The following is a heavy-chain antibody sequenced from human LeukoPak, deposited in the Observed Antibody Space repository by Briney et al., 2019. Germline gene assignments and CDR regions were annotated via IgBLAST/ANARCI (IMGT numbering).Heavy chain of an antibody. V-gene: IGHV4-34*01. J-gene: IGHJ5*02. D-gene: IGHD2-2*02. CDR2: INHSGST. CDR3: ARDSYKPDIVVVPAAIGAVGWFDP. Sequence: SETLSLTCAVYGGSFSGYYWSWIRQPPGKGLEWIGEINHSGSTNYNPSLNSRITISVDTSKNQFSLTLSSVTAADAAVYYCARDSYKPDIVVVPAAIGAVGWFDPWGQGTLVTVSS. CDR1: GGSFSGYY.